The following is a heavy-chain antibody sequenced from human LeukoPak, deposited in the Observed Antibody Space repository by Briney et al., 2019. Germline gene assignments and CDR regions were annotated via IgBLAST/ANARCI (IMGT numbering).Heavy chain of an antibody. D-gene: IGHD3-10*01. CDR2: INSNGDT. V-gene: IGHV4-4*07. CDR3: ARDRGLDGSDQLDS. Sequence: PSETLSLTCTVYGGSISSYHWIWIRQPAGKGLEWIGRINSNGDTVYNPSLKSRATMSLDMTNNQFSLKLSSVTATDTAVCYCARDRGLDGSDQLDSWGPGTLVTVSS. J-gene: IGHJ5*01. CDR1: GGSISSYH.